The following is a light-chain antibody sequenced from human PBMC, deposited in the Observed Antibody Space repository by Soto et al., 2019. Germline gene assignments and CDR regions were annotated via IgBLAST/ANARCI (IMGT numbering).Light chain of an antibody. CDR2: AAS. Sequence: DIQMTQSPSSLSASVGDRVTITCRASQGISNHLAWYQQQPGKLPKLLIYAASILQSGVPSRFSGSGSGTDFTLTISSLKHEDAGIYYCQKFTSAPFTFGGGTKVEI. J-gene: IGKJ4*01. V-gene: IGKV1-27*01. CDR3: QKFTSAPFT. CDR1: QGISNH.